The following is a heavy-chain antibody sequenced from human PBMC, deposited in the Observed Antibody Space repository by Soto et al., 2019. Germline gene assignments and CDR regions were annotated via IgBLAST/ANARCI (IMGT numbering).Heavy chain of an antibody. CDR3: ARDREIAAAGIIDF. CDR2: IYRSGST. J-gene: IGHJ4*02. Sequence: SETLSLTCAVSGGSISSSNWWSWVRQPPGKGLEWIGEIYRSGSTNYNPSLKSRVTISVDKSKNQFSLKLSSVTAADTAVYYCARDREIAAAGIIDFWGQGTLVTVSS. D-gene: IGHD6-13*01. V-gene: IGHV4-4*02. CDR1: GGSISSSNW.